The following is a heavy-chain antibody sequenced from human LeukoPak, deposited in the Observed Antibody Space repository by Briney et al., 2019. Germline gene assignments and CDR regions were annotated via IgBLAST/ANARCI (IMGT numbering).Heavy chain of an antibody. V-gene: IGHV1-2*02. CDR2: INPNSGGT. Sequence: GASVKVSCKASGYTFTGYYMHWVRQAPGQGLEWMGWINPNSGGTNYAQKFQGRVTMTRDTSISTAYMELSRLRSDDTAVYYCARGRYYYGSGSYSSGWRDYYFDYWGQGTLVTVSS. CDR3: ARGRYYYGSGSYSSGWRDYYFDY. J-gene: IGHJ4*02. CDR1: GYTFTGYY. D-gene: IGHD3-10*01.